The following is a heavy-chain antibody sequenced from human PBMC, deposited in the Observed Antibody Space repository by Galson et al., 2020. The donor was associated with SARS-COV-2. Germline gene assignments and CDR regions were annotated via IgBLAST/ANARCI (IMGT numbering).Heavy chain of an antibody. Sequence: GGSLRLSCAASGFTFSSYWMSWVRQAPGKGLEWVANINQDGSEKYYVDSVKGRFTISRDNAKNSLYLQMNSLRAEDTAVYYCAREDYDFWSGYLPSHFDYWGQGTLVTVSS. CDR2: INQDGSEK. CDR1: GFTFSSYW. CDR3: AREDYDFWSGYLPSHFDY. D-gene: IGHD3-3*01. J-gene: IGHJ4*02. V-gene: IGHV3-7*01.